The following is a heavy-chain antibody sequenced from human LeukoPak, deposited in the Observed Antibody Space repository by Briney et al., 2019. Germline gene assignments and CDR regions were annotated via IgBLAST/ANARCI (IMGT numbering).Heavy chain of an antibody. CDR3: ARRRSYGAIDY. J-gene: IGHJ4*02. CDR2: FYYSGST. CDR1: GGSISSYY. Sequence: SETLSLTCTVSGGSISSYYWSWIRQPPGKGLEWMGYFYYSGSTNYNPSLKSRVTISVDTSKNQFSLKLSSVTAADTAVYYCARRRSYGAIDYWGQGTLVTVSS. V-gene: IGHV4-59*08. D-gene: IGHD5-18*01.